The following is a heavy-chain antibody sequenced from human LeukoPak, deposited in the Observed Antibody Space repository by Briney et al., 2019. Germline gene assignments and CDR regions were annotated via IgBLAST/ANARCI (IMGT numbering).Heavy chain of an antibody. D-gene: IGHD3-22*01. CDR3: ARVKRPQNFYDSSGYCDY. J-gene: IGHJ4*02. CDR1: GFTVSSNY. V-gene: IGHV3-66*01. Sequence: GGSLRLSCAASGFTVSSNYMSWARQAPGKGLEWVSVIYSGGSTYYADSVKGRFTISRDNSKNTLYLQMNSLRAEDTAVYYCARVKRPQNFYDSSGYCDYWGQGTLVTVSS. CDR2: IYSGGST.